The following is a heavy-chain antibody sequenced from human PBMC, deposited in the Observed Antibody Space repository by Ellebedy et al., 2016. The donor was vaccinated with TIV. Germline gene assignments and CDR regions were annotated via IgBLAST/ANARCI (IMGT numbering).Heavy chain of an antibody. CDR2: IYYSGST. D-gene: IGHD3-9*01. J-gene: IGHJ6*02. CDR3: AREVGRLRYFEDYYYGMDV. V-gene: IGHV4-30-4*01. CDR1: GGSISSGDYY. Sequence: SETLSLXXTVSGGSISSGDYYWSWIRQPPGKGLEWIGYIYYSGSTYYNPSLKSRVTISVDTSKNQFSLKLSSVTAADTAVYYCAREVGRLRYFEDYYYGMDVWGQGTTVTVSS.